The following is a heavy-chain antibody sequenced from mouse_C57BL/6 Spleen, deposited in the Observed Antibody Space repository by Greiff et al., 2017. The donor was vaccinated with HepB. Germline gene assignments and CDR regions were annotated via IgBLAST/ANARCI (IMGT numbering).Heavy chain of an antibody. CDR3: ARSTYYCSPDY. Sequence: QVQLQQPGAELVKPGASVKLSCKASGYTFTSYWMHWVKQRPGQGLEWIGMIHPNSGSTNYNEKFKSKATLTVDKSSSTAYMQLSSLTSEDSAVYYCARSTYYCSPDYWGQGTTLTVSS. V-gene: IGHV1-64*01. CDR2: IHPNSGST. D-gene: IGHD1-1*01. J-gene: IGHJ2*01. CDR1: GYTFTSYW.